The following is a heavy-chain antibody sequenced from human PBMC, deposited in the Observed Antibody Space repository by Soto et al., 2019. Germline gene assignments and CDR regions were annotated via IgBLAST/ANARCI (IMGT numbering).Heavy chain of an antibody. D-gene: IGHD3-3*01. Sequence: GASVKVSCKASGYTFTSYAMHWVRQAPGQRLEWMGWINAGNGNTKYSQKFQGRVTITRDTSASTAYMELSSLRSEDTAVYYCARDQGASITIFGVVRNYYYYGMDVWGQGTTVTVSS. J-gene: IGHJ6*02. V-gene: IGHV1-3*01. CDR2: INAGNGNT. CDR1: GYTFTSYA. CDR3: ARDQGASITIFGVVRNYYYYGMDV.